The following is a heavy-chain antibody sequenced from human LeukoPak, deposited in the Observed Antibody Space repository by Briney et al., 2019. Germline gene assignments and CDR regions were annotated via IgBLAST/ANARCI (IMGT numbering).Heavy chain of an antibody. CDR2: IIPICGTA. Sequence: ASVKVSCKASGGTFSSYAISWVRQAPGQGLEWMGGIIPICGTANYAETVQGRFTITTDDSTSTAYMELSSLRSDDTAVYYCARGFLPGIAVAGNYYYYYMDVWGKGTTVTVSS. CDR3: ARGFLPGIAVAGNYYYYYMDV. J-gene: IGHJ6*03. CDR1: GGTFSSYA. V-gene: IGHV1-69*05. D-gene: IGHD6-19*01.